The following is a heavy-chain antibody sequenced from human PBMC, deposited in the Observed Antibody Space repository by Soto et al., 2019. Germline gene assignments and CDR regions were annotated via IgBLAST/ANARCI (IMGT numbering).Heavy chain of an antibody. CDR3: ARWGTTGGLDV. CDR1: GFTFRSYV. D-gene: IGHD3-16*01. CDR2: TSYDGSDK. V-gene: IGHV3-30*19. Sequence: QVQLVESGGGVVQPGTSLRVSCVGSGFTFRSYVIHWVRQAPGKGLEWVALTSYDGSDKYYDDSVRGRFTISRDNSRNPVELQMGSLRLEDPALYYCARWGTTGGLDVWGQGTLVSV. J-gene: IGHJ1*01.